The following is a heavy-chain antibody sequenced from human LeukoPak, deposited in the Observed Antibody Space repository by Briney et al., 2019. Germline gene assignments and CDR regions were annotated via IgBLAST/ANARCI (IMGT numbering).Heavy chain of an antibody. CDR1: GGSISSYY. Sequence: SETLSLTCTVSGGSISSYYWSWIRQPPGKGLEWIGYIYYSGSTNCNPSLKSRVTISVDTSKNQFSLKLSSVTAADTAVYYCAREANDFWSGYYTYYFDYWGQGTLVTVSS. D-gene: IGHD3-3*01. V-gene: IGHV4-59*01. CDR2: IYYSGST. CDR3: AREANDFWSGYYTYYFDY. J-gene: IGHJ4*02.